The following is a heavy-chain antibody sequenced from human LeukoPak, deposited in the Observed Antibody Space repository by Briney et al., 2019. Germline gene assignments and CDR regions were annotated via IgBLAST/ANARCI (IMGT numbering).Heavy chain of an antibody. V-gene: IGHV3-30*03. J-gene: IGHJ4*02. Sequence: GGSLRLSCAASGFTFRNYWMGWVRQAPGKGLEWLAVISSDGTNKYYPDSVKGRVSISRDNSKNTLYLQVNSLRTEDTAVYYCAFCGGDCYTLLDYWGQGTLVTVSS. CDR3: AFCGGDCYTLLDY. CDR1: GFTFRNYW. CDR2: ISSDGTNK. D-gene: IGHD2-21*02.